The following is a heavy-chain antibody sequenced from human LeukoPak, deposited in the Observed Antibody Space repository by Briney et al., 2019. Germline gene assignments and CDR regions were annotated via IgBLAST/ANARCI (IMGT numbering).Heavy chain of an antibody. Sequence: GGSPRLSCAASGFTFSSYGMPWVRQAPGKGLEWVAVIWYDGSNKYYADSVKGRFTISRDNSKNTLYLQMNSLRAEDTAVYYCARDPWDYHYYYGMDVWGQGTTVTVSS. CDR3: ARDPWDYHYYYGMDV. D-gene: IGHD7-27*01. V-gene: IGHV3-33*01. J-gene: IGHJ6*02. CDR1: GFTFSSYG. CDR2: IWYDGSNK.